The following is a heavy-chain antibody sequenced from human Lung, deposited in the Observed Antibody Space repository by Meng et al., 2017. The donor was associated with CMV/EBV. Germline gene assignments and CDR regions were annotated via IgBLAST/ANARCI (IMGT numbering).Heavy chain of an antibody. CDR3: ADMGEWLAN. J-gene: IGHJ4*02. V-gene: IGHV3-30-3*01. CDR1: GFTFSSYA. D-gene: IGHD6-19*01. CDR2: ISYDGSNK. Sequence: QVQLVESGGGVVQSGRSLRLSCAASGFTFSSYAMHWVRQAPGKGLEWVAVISYDGSNKYYADSVKGRFTISRDNSRNTLYLQMNSLRAEDTAVYYCADMGEWLANWGQGTLGTVSS.